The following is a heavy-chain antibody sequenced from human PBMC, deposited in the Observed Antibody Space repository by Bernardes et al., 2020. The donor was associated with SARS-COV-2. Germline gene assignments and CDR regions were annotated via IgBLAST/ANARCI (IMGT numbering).Heavy chain of an antibody. CDR2: LYYSGST. Sequence: TLSVRCTVSGDSFRSGCYYWICNRQHPGLGLEWIGYLYYSGSTHYNPTLRSRLTIAVDTSKNQFSLKLSSVTAADTAMYYCARGSWIELGVGGNWFDPWGQGTQVTVCS. V-gene: IGHV4-31*03. D-gene: IGHD1-7*01. CDR1: GDSFRSGCYY. J-gene: IGHJ5*02. CDR3: ARGSWIELGVGGNWFDP.